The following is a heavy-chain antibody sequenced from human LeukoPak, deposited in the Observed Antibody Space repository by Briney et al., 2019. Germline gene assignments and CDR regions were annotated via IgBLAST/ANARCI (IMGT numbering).Heavy chain of an antibody. CDR2: INHSGST. Sequence: SETLSLTCAVYGGSLSGYYWSWIRQPPGKGLEWIGEINHSGSTNYNPSLKSRVTISVDTSKNQFSLKLSSVTAADTAVYYCARDKLWHDYSNYYYYGMDVWGQGTTVTVSS. CDR1: GGSLSGYY. D-gene: IGHD4-11*01. CDR3: ARDKLWHDYSNYYYYGMDV. V-gene: IGHV4-34*01. J-gene: IGHJ6*02.